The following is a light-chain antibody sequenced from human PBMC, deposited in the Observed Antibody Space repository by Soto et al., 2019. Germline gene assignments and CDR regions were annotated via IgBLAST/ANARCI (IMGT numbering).Light chain of an antibody. CDR1: SNDVGSFNL. CDR3: CSCTTSGTFHVV. V-gene: IGLV2-23*02. Sequence: QSALTQPASVSGSPGQSITISCTGTSNDVGSFNLVSWYQQHPGKAPKRMIYEDTRRPSGVSNRFSGSRSGNTASLTISGLQAADDADYYCCSCTTSGTFHVVFGGGTKLTVL. J-gene: IGLJ2*01. CDR2: EDT.